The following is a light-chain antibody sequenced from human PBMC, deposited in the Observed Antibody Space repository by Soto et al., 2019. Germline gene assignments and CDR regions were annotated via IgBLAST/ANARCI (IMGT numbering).Light chain of an antibody. J-gene: IGKJ4*01. CDR3: QQYKVYPRT. Sequence: DIQMTQSPSSLSASVGDTVTITCRASQDISNSLAWLQQKPGKAPKSLISAVSNLQSGVPSRFSGSGSGTHFTLTISGLQPEDLATYYCQQYKVYPRTFGGGTKVDIK. CDR1: QDISNS. V-gene: IGKV1-16*01. CDR2: AVS.